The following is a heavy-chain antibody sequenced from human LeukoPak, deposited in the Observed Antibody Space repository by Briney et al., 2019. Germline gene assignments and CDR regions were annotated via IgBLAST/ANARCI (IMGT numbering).Heavy chain of an antibody. CDR2: ISGYNGNT. Sequence: GASVKVSCKASGYIFTRYGISWVRQAPGHGLEWMGWISGYNGNTNYAQKLQGRVTMTTEISTNTAYMELRSLRSDDTAVYYCARDFIYGGRLFDYWGQGTLVTVSS. J-gene: IGHJ4*02. V-gene: IGHV1-18*01. CDR1: GYIFTRYG. D-gene: IGHD4/OR15-4a*01. CDR3: ARDFIYGGRLFDY.